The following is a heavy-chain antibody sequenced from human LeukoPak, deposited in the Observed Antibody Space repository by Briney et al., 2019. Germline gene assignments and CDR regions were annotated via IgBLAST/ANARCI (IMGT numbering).Heavy chain of an antibody. CDR1: GYTFTSYY. Sequence: ASVKVSCKASGYTFTSYYMHWVRQAPGQGLEWMGIINPSGGSTSYAQKFQGRVTMTRDTSTSTVYMELSSLRSDDTAFYYCARDTITVTTPYFDYWGQGTLVTVPS. D-gene: IGHD4-17*01. CDR2: INPSGGST. J-gene: IGHJ4*02. V-gene: IGHV1-46*01. CDR3: ARDTITVTTPYFDY.